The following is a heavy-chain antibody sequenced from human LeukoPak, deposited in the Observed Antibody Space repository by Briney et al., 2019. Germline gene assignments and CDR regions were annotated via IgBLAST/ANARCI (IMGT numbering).Heavy chain of an antibody. CDR3: ARTYYYGSGSLYYMDV. J-gene: IGHJ6*03. V-gene: IGHV4-59*01. D-gene: IGHD3-10*01. CDR1: GGSITSDY. Sequence: SETLSLTCIVSGGSITSDYWSWIRQPPGKGLEWIGYIENSGRTEDNPSLKSRVTISVDTSKNQFSLKLSSVTAADTAVYYCARTYYYGSGSLYYMDVWGKGTTVTVSS. CDR2: IENSGRT.